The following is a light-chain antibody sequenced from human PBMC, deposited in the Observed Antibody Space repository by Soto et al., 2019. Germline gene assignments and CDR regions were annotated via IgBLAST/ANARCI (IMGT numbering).Light chain of an antibody. V-gene: IGKV3-11*01. CDR2: DAS. CDR3: QQRSNWLAT. J-gene: IGKJ1*01. Sequence: EIVLTQSPATLSLSPGERATLSCRASQSVSSYLAWYQQKPGQAPRLLIYDASNRATGIPARFSGSGSRTDFTLTISSLEPEDFAVYYCQQRSNWLATFGQGTKVEIK. CDR1: QSVSSY.